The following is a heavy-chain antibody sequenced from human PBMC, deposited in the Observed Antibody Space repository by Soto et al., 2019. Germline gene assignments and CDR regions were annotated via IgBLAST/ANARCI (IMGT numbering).Heavy chain of an antibody. J-gene: IGHJ4*02. Sequence: EVQLVESGGGLVQPGGSLRLSCAASGFSFSNYWMNWVRQAPGKGLEWVANIKQDGSEKYYVDSMKGRFTISRDNTKNSLSLQMNGLRAEDTAVYYCVGGTGWLPDYWGQGTLVTVSS. V-gene: IGHV3-7*01. CDR3: VGGTGWLPDY. CDR2: IKQDGSEK. D-gene: IGHD5-12*01. CDR1: GFSFSNYW.